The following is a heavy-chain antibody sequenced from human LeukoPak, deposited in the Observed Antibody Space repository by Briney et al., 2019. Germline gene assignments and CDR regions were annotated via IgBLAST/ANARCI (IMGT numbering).Heavy chain of an antibody. J-gene: IGHJ6*03. CDR3: ARVGGSSWGYFYYHMDV. D-gene: IGHD6-13*01. Sequence: GGSLRLSCAASGFTCNSYLMHWVRQAPRKGLVLVSRINSDGSSPTYADSVKGRFTISRDNANNTLYLQMNSLRAEDTAVYYCARVGGSSWGYFYYHMDVWGKGTAVTVSS. CDR2: INSDGSSP. V-gene: IGHV3-74*01. CDR1: GFTCNSYL.